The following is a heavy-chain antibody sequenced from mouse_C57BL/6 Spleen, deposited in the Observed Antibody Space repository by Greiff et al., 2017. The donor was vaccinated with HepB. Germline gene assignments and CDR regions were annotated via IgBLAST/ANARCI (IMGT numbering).Heavy chain of an antibody. CDR2: ISSGSSTI. Sequence: EVKLVESGGGLVKPGGSLKLSCAASGFTFSDYGMHWVRQAPEKGLEWVAYISSGSSTIYYADTVKGRFTISRDNAKNTLFLQMTSLRSEDTAMYYCATDGYNTGFAYWGQGTLVTVSA. J-gene: IGHJ3*01. CDR3: ATDGYNTGFAY. V-gene: IGHV5-17*01. CDR1: GFTFSDYG. D-gene: IGHD2-3*01.